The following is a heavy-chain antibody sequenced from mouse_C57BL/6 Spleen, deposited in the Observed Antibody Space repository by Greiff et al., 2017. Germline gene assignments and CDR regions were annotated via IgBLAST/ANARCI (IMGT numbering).Heavy chain of an antibody. Sequence: QVQLQQPGAVLVRPGSSVKLSCKASGYTFTSYWMHWVKQRPIQGLEWIGNIDPSDSETNYNQKFQDKATLTVVKSSSTAYMQFSSLKSEESAVYYWARAKLYYFEYWGQGTTLTVSS. CDR3: ARAKLYYFEY. J-gene: IGHJ2*01. CDR1: GYTFTSYW. CDR2: IDPSDSET. V-gene: IGHV1-52*01. D-gene: IGHD1-3*01.